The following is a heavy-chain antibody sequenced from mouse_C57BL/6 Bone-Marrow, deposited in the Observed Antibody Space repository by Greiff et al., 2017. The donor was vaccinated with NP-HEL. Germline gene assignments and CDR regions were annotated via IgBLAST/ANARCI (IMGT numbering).Heavy chain of an antibody. CDR1: GYTFTSYG. J-gene: IGHJ1*03. CDR2: IYPRSGNT. D-gene: IGHD1-1*01. V-gene: IGHV1-81*01. CDR3: ARSTHYYGSRYWYFDV. Sequence: VQRVESGAELARPGASVKLSCKASGYTFTSYGISWVKQRTGQGLEWIGEIYPRSGNTYYNEKFKGKATLTADKSSSTAYMELRSLTSEDSAVYFCARSTHYYGSRYWYFDVWGTGTTVTVSS.